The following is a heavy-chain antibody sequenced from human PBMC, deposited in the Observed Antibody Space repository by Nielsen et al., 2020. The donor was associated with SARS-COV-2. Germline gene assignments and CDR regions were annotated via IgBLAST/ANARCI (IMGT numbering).Heavy chain of an antibody. J-gene: IGHJ4*02. V-gene: IGHV3-15*01. CDR1: GFSVTDAW. D-gene: IGHD3-3*01. CDR3: TTDRGVAIRPLFDS. CDR2: IKSKSDGGTT. Sequence: GESLKISCTLFGFSVTDAWMGWVRRAPGRGLEWIGRIKSKSDGGTTDYAAPIRDRVFVSRDESTNTVFLQMSSLMAEDTAVYYCTTDRGVAIRPLFDSWGQGTRVTVSS.